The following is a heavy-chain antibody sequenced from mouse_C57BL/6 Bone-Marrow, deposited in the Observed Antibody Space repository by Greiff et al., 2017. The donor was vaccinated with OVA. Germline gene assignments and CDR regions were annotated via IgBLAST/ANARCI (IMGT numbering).Heavy chain of an antibody. CDR2: IDPSVIFT. D-gene: IGHD1-1*01. J-gene: IGHJ1*03. CDR3: AKEGTTVVDWYFDV. Sequence: QVQLQQPGAELVKPGASVKLSCKASGYTFTSYWMQGVKQRPGQGLGWIGEIDPSVIFTNYNQKFKGKATLTVDTSSSTAYMQLSSLTSEDSSVYYCAKEGTTVVDWYFDVWGTGTTVTVSS. CDR1: GYTFTSYW. V-gene: IGHV1-50*01.